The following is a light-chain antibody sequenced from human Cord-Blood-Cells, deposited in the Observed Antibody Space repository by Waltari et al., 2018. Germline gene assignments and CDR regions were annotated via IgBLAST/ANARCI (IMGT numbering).Light chain of an antibody. V-gene: IGLV2-11*01. J-gene: IGLJ1*01. CDR3: CSYAGSYTYV. CDR1: SLSGGVSPY. Sequence: QSSLTQPRSVSGSPGQSVPISCTGTSLSGGVSPYVSLYQQHPGKAPTLMIYDVSKRPSGVPDRFSGSKSGNTASLTISGLQAEDEADYYCCSYAGSYTYVFGTGTKVTVL. CDR2: DVS.